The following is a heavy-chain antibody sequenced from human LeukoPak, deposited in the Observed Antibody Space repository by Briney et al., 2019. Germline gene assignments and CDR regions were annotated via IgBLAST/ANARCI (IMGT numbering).Heavy chain of an antibody. D-gene: IGHD5-24*01. CDR3: GRGHVDLIDY. CDR1: GFTFRSSW. Sequence: PGGSLRLSCAASGFTFRSSWMHWVRHAPGKGLMWISRLNGDGSITSSAHSVKGRFIISRDNAKNTLYPQMNSLRAEDTAVYYCGRGHVDLIDYWGRGTLVTVSS. J-gene: IGHJ4*02. CDR2: LNGDGSIT. V-gene: IGHV3-74*01.